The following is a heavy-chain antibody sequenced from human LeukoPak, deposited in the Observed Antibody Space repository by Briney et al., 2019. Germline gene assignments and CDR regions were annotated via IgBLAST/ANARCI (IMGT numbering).Heavy chain of an antibody. D-gene: IGHD3-22*01. V-gene: IGHV3-7*01. CDR2: IKQDGSEK. J-gene: IGHJ6*03. CDR3: ARVKYYYDSSGYNYYYYYMDV. CDR1: GFTFSSYW. Sequence: GGSLRLSCAASGFTFSSYWMGWVRQAPGKGLEWVANIKQDGSEKYYVDSVKGRFTISRDNAKNSLYLQMNSLRAEDTAVYYCARVKYYYDSSGYNYYYYYMDVWGKGTTVTVSS.